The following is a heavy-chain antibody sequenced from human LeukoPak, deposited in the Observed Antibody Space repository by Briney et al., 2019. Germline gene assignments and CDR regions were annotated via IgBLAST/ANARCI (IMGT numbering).Heavy chain of an antibody. D-gene: IGHD4-23*01. CDR2: IYYSGST. V-gene: IGHV4-39*01. J-gene: IGHJ4*02. Sequence: SETLSLTCTVSGGSISSSSYYWGWIRQPPGKGLEWIGSIYYSGSTYYNPSLKSRVTISVDTSKNQFSLKLSSVTAADTAVYYCARRLVVTRGFDYWGQGTLVTVSS. CDR3: ARRLVVTRGFDY. CDR1: GGSISSSSYY.